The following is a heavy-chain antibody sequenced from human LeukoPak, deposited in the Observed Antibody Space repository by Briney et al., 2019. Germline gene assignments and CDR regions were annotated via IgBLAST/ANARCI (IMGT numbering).Heavy chain of an antibody. CDR1: GGSFSGYY. Sequence: SETLSLTRAVYGGSFSGYYWSWIRQPPGKGLEWIGEINHSGSTNYNPSLKSRVTISVDTSKNQFSLKLSSVTAADTAVYYCATIPDDSSGYYGNDYWGQGTLVTVSS. D-gene: IGHD3-22*01. J-gene: IGHJ4*02. CDR2: INHSGST. V-gene: IGHV4-34*01. CDR3: ATIPDDSSGYYGNDY.